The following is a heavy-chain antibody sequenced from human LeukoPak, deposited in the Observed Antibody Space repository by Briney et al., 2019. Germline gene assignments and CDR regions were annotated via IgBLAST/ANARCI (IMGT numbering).Heavy chain of an antibody. J-gene: IGHJ4*02. D-gene: IGHD6-13*01. V-gene: IGHV4-39*01. CDR2: IYYSGST. CDR1: GGSISSSSYY. Sequence: SETLSLTCTVSGGSISSSSYYWGWIRQPPGKGLEWIGSIYYSGSTYYNPSLKSRVTISVDTSKNQFSLKLSSVTAADTAVYYCAGGRDSSSWGWRAPLRSYYFDYWGQGTLVTVSS. CDR3: AGGRDSSSWGWRAPLRSYYFDY.